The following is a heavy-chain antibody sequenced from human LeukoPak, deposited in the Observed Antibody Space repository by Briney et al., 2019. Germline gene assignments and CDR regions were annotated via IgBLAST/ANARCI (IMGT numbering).Heavy chain of an antibody. CDR3: ARLNKPGWFDP. J-gene: IGHJ5*02. Sequence: PGGSLRLSCAASGFTFSSYSMNWVRQPPGKGLEWIANIFYTGNTYYNPSLKSRVTISIDTSKNQFSLRLNSVTATDTAVYHCARLNKPGWFDPWGQGTLVTVSS. D-gene: IGHD1-14*01. V-gene: IGHV4-39*01. CDR1: GFTFSSYSMN. CDR2: IFYTGNT.